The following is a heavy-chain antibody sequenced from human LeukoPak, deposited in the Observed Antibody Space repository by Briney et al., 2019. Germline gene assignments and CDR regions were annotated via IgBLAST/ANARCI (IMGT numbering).Heavy chain of an antibody. J-gene: IGHJ5*02. V-gene: IGHV4-4*07. CDR2: IYTSGST. CDR1: GGSISSYY. Sequence: PSETLSLTCTVSGGSISSYYWSWIRQPAGKGLEWIGRIYTSGSTNHNPSLKSRVTISVDTSKNQFSLKLSSVTAADTAVYYCARGKHIVVVPAANNWFDPWGQGTLVTVSS. CDR3: ARGKHIVVVPAANNWFDP. D-gene: IGHD2-2*01.